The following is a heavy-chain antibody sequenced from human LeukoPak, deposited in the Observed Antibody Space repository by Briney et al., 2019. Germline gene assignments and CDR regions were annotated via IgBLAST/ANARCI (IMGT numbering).Heavy chain of an antibody. CDR3: ARTHFNYGDYRPRDDAFDI. CDR2: IYYSGST. Sequence: TSETLSLTCTVSGGSISSSSYYWGWIRQPPGKGLEWIGSIYYSGSTYYNPSLKSRVTISVDTSENQFSLKLSSVTAADTAVYYCARTHFNYGDYRPRDDAFDIWGQGTMVTVSS. CDR1: GGSISSSSYY. V-gene: IGHV4-39*01. D-gene: IGHD4-17*01. J-gene: IGHJ3*02.